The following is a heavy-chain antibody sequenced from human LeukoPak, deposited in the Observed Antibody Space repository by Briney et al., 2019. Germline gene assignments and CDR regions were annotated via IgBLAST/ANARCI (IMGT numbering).Heavy chain of an antibody. CDR3: AKNRGATWWDLVDY. J-gene: IGHJ4*02. Sequence: ASVKVSCKASGHTFTKFGITWVRQAPGQGLEWMGWVSADNGNTIYAQKFQDRVTISIDTSTSTAYMELKSLGSDDTAVYYCAKNRGATWWDLVDYWGQGTLVTVSS. V-gene: IGHV1-18*01. CDR2: VSADNGNT. CDR1: GHTFTKFG. D-gene: IGHD1-26*01.